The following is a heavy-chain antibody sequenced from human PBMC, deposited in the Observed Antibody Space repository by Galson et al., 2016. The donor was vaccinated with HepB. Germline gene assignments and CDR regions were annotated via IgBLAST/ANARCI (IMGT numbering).Heavy chain of an antibody. CDR2: INHSGST. D-gene: IGHD2-2*01. J-gene: IGHJ4*02. CDR1: GGSFSGYY. V-gene: IGHV4-34*01. Sequence: ETLSLTCVVYGGSFSGYYWSWIRQPPGKGLEWIGEINHSGSTNYNPSLKSRVTISVDTSKNHFSLKLSSVTAADTAVYYCARGEPTAIAYWGQGTLVTVSS. CDR3: ARGEPTAIAY.